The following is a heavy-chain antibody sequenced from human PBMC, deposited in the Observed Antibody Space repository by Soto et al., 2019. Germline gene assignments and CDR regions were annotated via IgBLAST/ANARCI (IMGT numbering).Heavy chain of an antibody. CDR1: GYTFSSYA. J-gene: IGHJ5*02. V-gene: IGHV1-3*01. CDR3: ARPPYTSSWFDP. Sequence: GASVKVSCKASGYTFSSYAIHWVRQAPGQRLEWMGWINAGNGNTKYSQKFQDRVTITRDTSASTAYMELSSLRSEDTAVYYCARPPYTSSWFDPWGQGXLVTVYS. CDR2: INAGNGNT.